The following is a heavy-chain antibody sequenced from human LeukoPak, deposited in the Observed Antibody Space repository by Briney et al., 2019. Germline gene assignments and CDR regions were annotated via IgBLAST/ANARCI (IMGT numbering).Heavy chain of an antibody. CDR1: GGSISSGGYY. D-gene: IGHD3-10*01. V-gene: IGHV4-61*08. J-gene: IGHJ4*02. CDR2: IYYSGNT. Sequence: PSETLSLTCTVSGGSISSGGYYWSWIRQHPGKGLEWIGYIYYSGNTNYNPSLKSRVTISVNTSKNQFSLKLTSVTAADTAVYYCASALGGLLRPFDYWGQGTLVTVSS. CDR3: ASALGGLLRPFDY.